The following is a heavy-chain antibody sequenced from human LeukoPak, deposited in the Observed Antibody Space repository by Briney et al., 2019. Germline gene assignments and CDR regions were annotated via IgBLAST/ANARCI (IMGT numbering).Heavy chain of an antibody. CDR3: ARVLIVVVPAAIRAFDI. D-gene: IGHD2-2*01. J-gene: IGHJ3*02. V-gene: IGHV4-34*01. CDR2: INHSGST. Sequence: SETLSLTCAVYGGSFSGYYWSWIRQPPGKGLEWIGEINHSGSTNYNPSLKSRVTISVDTSKNQFSLKLSSVTAADTAVYYCARVLIVVVPAAIRAFDIWGQGTMVTVSS. CDR1: GGSFSGYY.